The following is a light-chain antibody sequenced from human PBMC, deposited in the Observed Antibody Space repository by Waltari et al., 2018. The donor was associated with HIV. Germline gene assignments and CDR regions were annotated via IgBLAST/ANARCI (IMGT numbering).Light chain of an antibody. J-gene: IGLJ2*01. CDR2: DSE. V-gene: IGLV7-46*01. CDR3: LLSYGGVRV. CDR1: SGGVARSHF. Sequence: VVTQEPSLTVSPGDTVTLSCASFSGGVARSHFPYWFQLKPGQTPRTLIYDSEKRHPLTSGRFSGSLAGGRAILTLSGALPEDEAEYFCLLSYGGVRVFGGGTNLTV.